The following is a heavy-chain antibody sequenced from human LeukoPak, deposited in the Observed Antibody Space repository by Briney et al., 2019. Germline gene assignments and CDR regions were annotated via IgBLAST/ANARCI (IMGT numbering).Heavy chain of an antibody. CDR3: AKEREHDTDPLCFDP. V-gene: IGHV3-23*01. J-gene: IGHJ5*02. Sequence: GGSLRLSCAASGFTFSSYAMSWVRQAPGKGLEWVLAISGSGGSAYYADSVKGRFTISRDNSKNTLYLQMNSLRVEDTAVYDCAKEREHDTDPLCFDPWPQDTLLRVSS. D-gene: IGHD1/OR15-1a*01. CDR2: ISGSGGSA. CDR1: GFTFSSYA.